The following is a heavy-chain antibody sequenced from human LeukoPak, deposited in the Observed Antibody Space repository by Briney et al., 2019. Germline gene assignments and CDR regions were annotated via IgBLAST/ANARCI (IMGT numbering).Heavy chain of an antibody. V-gene: IGHV4-34*01. CDR3: ARPKYHLRGGSCYYSY. J-gene: IGHJ4*02. CDR1: GGSFSGYY. D-gene: IGHD2-15*01. Sequence: PSETLSLTCAVYGGSFSGYYWSWIRQPPGKGLEWIGEINHSGSTNYNPSLKSRVTISVDTSKNQFSLKLSSVTAADTAVYYCARPKYHLRGGSCYYSYWGQGTLVTVSS. CDR2: INHSGST.